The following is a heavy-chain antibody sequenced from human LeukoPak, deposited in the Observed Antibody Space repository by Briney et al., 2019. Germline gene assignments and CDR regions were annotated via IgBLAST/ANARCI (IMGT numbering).Heavy chain of an antibody. CDR2: IDSSGSYT. Sequence: QSGGPRRLSCAVSGFTFSSYAMSWVRQAPGKGLEWVSAIDSSGSYTWYDDSVKGRFTISRDNSKNTLYLQMNSLRAEDTAVYYCAKGSAGGRPYYFDYWGQGTLVPVSS. D-gene: IGHD6-13*01. J-gene: IGHJ4*02. CDR3: AKGSAGGRPYYFDY. CDR1: GFTFSSYA. V-gene: IGHV3-23*05.